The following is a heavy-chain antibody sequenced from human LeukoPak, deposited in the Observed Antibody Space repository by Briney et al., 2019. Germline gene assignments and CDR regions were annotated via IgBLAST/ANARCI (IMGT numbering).Heavy chain of an antibody. CDR3: AKDKRYSGSSLDY. J-gene: IGHJ4*02. Sequence: GGSLRLSCAASGFTFDDYAMHWVRQAPGKGLEWVSGISWNSGSIGYADSVKGRFTISRDNAKNSLYLQMNSLRAEDTALYYCAKDKRYSGSSLDYWGQGTLVTVSS. V-gene: IGHV3-9*01. CDR1: GFTFDDYA. D-gene: IGHD1-26*01. CDR2: ISWNSGSI.